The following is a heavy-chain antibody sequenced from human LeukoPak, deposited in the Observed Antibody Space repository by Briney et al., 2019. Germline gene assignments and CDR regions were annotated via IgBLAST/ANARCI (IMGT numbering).Heavy chain of an antibody. CDR3: ARDLSLVPYYYYGMDV. CDR2: ISYDGSNK. V-gene: IGHV3-30-3*01. Sequence: GGSLRLSCAASGFTFSCYAMHWVRQTPGKGLEWVAVISYDGSNKYYADSVKGRFTISRDNSKNTLYLQMNSLRAEDTAVYYCARDLSLVPYYYYGMDVWGQGTTVTVSS. D-gene: IGHD6-13*01. CDR1: GFTFSCYA. J-gene: IGHJ6*02.